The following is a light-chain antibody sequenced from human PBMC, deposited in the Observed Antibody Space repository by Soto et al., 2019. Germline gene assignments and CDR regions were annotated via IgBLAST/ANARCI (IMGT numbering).Light chain of an antibody. CDR2: DAS. J-gene: IGKJ1*01. Sequence: EIVLTQSPATLSLSPGERATLSCGTSQSVSSNYLAWYQQKPGLAPRRLIYDASSSATGIPDRFSGSGSGTDFTLTISSLEPGDFAVYYCQQYGSSPWTFGQGTRVEIK. V-gene: IGKV3D-20*01. CDR1: QSVSSNY. CDR3: QQYGSSPWT.